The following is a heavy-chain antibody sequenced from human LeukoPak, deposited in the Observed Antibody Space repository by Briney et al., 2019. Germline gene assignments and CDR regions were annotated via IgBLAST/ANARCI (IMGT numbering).Heavy chain of an antibody. Sequence: GGSLRLSCAASGFTVSSNYMSWVRQAPGKGLEWVSFISINTDTFYADSVRGRFTISRDNAENSLYLQMNSLRAEDTGVYYCARDTESSYNWFDPWGRGTLVTVSS. D-gene: IGHD6-19*01. J-gene: IGHJ5*02. CDR3: ARDTESSYNWFDP. CDR1: GFTVSSNY. V-gene: IGHV3-53*01. CDR2: ISINTDT.